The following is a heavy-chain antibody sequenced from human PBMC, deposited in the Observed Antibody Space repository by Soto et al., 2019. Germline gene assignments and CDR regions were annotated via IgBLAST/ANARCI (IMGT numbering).Heavy chain of an antibody. D-gene: IGHD1-26*01. CDR1: GGTFSSYA. CDR2: IIPIFGTA. CDR3: ARDMRWAYSGSYSLWD. Sequence: QVQLVQSGAEVKKPGSSVKVSCKASGGTFSSYAISWVRQAPGQGLEWMGGIIPIFGTANYAQKFQGRVTITADESTSTAYMELSSLRSADTAVYYCARDMRWAYSGSYSLWDWGQGTLVTVSS. V-gene: IGHV1-69*01. J-gene: IGHJ4*02.